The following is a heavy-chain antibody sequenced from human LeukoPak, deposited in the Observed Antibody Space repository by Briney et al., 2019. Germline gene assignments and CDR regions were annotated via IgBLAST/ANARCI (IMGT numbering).Heavy chain of an antibody. D-gene: IGHD3-10*01. Sequence: GGSLRLSCAASGFTFSRHSMNWVRQAPGKGLEWVSSISSGSSYKYYGDSVKGQFTVSRDNGKNSLYLQMNSLRAEDTAVYYCTRDQYNDGPGDYWGQGTLVTVSS. V-gene: IGHV3-21*01. J-gene: IGHJ4*02. CDR3: TRDQYNDGPGDY. CDR1: GFTFSRHS. CDR2: ISSGSSYK.